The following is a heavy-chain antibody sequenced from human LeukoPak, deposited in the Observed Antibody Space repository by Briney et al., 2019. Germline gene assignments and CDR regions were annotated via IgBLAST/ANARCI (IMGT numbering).Heavy chain of an antibody. V-gene: IGHV3-53*04. J-gene: IGHJ4*02. Sequence: GGSLRLSCAASGFTVSSNYMSWVRQAPGKGLEWVSVIYSGGSTYYAGSVKGRFTISRHNSKNTLYLQMNSLRAEDTAVYYCASLVGATRFDYWGQGTLVTVSS. CDR2: IYSGGST. CDR1: GFTVSSNY. CDR3: ASLVGATRFDY. D-gene: IGHD1-26*01.